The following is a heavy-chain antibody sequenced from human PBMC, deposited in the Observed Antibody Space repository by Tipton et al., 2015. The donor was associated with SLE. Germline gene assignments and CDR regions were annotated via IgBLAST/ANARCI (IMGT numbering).Heavy chain of an antibody. J-gene: IGHJ4*02. V-gene: IGHV4-34*01. CDR2: INHSGST. D-gene: IGHD3-22*01. CDR3: ARAAYYYDSYDY. CDR1: GGSFSGYY. Sequence: TLSLTCAVYGGSFSGYYWSWIRQPPGKGLEWIGEINHSGSTKNNPSLKSRVTISVDTSKNQFSLKLSSVIAADTAVYYCARAAYYYDSYDYWGQGTLVTVSS.